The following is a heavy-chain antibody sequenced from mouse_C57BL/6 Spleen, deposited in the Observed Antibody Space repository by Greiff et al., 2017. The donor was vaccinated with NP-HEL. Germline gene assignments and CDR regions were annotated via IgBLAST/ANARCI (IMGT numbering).Heavy chain of an antibody. CDR1: GYTFTSYW. Sequence: VKLMESGAELVKPGASVKLSCKASGYTFTSYWIHWVKQRPGQGLEWIGMIHPNSGSTNYNEKFKSKATLTVDKSSSTAYMQLSSLTSEDSAVYYSANDYGPYWGQGTTLTVSS. J-gene: IGHJ2*01. CDR2: IHPNSGST. CDR3: ANDYGPY. V-gene: IGHV1-64*01. D-gene: IGHD1-1*02.